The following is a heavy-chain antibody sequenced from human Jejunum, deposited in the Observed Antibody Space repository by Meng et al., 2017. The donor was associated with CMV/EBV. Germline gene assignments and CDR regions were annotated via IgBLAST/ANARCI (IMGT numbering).Heavy chain of an antibody. CDR2: IIPSLNIA. Sequence: WVRQAPGQGLEWMGGIIPSLNIANYALKFRGRVTFTADSADKSASAVYMELTSLRYDDTAVYFCARVHQQLVRGYFDSWGQGTLVTVSS. V-gene: IGHV1-69*10. D-gene: IGHD3-10*01. J-gene: IGHJ4*02. CDR3: ARVHQQLVRGYFDS.